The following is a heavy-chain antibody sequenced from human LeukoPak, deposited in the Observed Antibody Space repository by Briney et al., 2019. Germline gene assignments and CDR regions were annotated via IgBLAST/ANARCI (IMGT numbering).Heavy chain of an antibody. V-gene: IGHV3-66*01. D-gene: IGHD3-3*01. CDR3: ARDYESLFDY. J-gene: IGHJ4*02. CDR2: IYSGGST. Sequence: PGGSLRLSCAASGFTVSSNYMSWVRQAPGKGLEWVSVIYSGGSTYYADSVKGRFTISRDNSKNTLYLQINSLRAEDTALYYCARDYESLFDYWGQGTLVTVSS. CDR1: GFTVSSNY.